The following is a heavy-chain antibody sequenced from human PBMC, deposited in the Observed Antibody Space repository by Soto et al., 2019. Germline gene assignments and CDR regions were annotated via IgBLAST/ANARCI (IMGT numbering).Heavy chain of an antibody. CDR1: GFTFSSYG. CDR3: ARSRFGEPIDY. CDR2: ISYDGSNK. J-gene: IGHJ4*02. V-gene: IGHV3-30*03. D-gene: IGHD3-10*01. Sequence: PGGSLRLSCAASGFTFSSYGMHWVRQAPGKGLEWVAVISYDGSNKYYADSVKGRFTISRDNSKNTLYLQMNSLRAEDTAVYYCARSRFGEPIDYWGQGTLVTVSS.